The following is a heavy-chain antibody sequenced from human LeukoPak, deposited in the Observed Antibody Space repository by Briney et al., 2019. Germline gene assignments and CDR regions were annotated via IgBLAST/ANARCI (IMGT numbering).Heavy chain of an antibody. V-gene: IGHV3-7*01. Sequence: GGSLRLSCAASGFTFSGYWMSWVRQAPGKGLKWVANIKQDGSEKYYVDSVKGRFTISRDNAKNSLYLQMNSLRAEDTAVYYCARDSSGYFHWFDPWGQGTLVTVSS. D-gene: IGHD3-22*01. J-gene: IGHJ5*02. CDR3: ARDSSGYFHWFDP. CDR2: IKQDGSEK. CDR1: GFTFSGYW.